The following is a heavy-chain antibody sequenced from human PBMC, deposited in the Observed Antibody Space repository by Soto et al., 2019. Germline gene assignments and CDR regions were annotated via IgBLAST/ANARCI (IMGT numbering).Heavy chain of an antibody. CDR2: IYPGDSDT. Sequence: GESLKISCNGSGYIFTSYWIGWVRQMPGKGLEWMGIIYPGDSDTRYSPSFQGQVTISADKSISTAYLQWSSLKASDTAMYYCARVGVVSPYYYYGMDVWGQGTTVTVSS. D-gene: IGHD3-3*01. CDR1: GYIFTSYW. J-gene: IGHJ6*02. CDR3: ARVGVVSPYYYYGMDV. V-gene: IGHV5-51*01.